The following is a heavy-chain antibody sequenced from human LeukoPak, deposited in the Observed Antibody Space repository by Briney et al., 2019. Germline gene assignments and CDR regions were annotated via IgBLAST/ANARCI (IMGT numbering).Heavy chain of an antibody. V-gene: IGHV3-7*01. D-gene: IGHD6-13*01. J-gene: IGHJ4*02. CDR3: VRAGGSSWSVF. CDR2: INQDGSEN. CDR1: GFTFSSYW. Sequence: HPGGSLRLSCAASGFTFSSYWMSWVRQSPGKGLEWVANINQDGSENHYVDSVKGRFTISRDNAKNSVFVQMNGLRVEDTAVYYCVRAGGSSWSVFWGQGTLVTVSS.